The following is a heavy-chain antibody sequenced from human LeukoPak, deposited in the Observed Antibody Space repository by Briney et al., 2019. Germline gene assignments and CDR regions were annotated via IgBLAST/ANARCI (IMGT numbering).Heavy chain of an antibody. CDR1: GGSFSGYY. Sequence: SETLSLTCAVYGGSFSGYYWSWIRQPPGKGLEWIGEINHSGSTNYNPSLKSRVTISVDTSKNQFSLKLSSVTAADTAVYYCARPTFRGVISYWGQGTLVTVSS. D-gene: IGHD3-10*01. J-gene: IGHJ4*02. CDR2: INHSGST. V-gene: IGHV4-34*01. CDR3: ARPTFRGVISY.